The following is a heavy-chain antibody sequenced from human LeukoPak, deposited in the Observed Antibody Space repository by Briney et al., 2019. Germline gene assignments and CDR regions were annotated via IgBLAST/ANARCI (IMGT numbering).Heavy chain of an antibody. J-gene: IGHJ6*03. CDR3: ARLGYCSSTSCYLLYYYYYMDV. V-gene: IGHV3-11*04. D-gene: IGHD2-2*01. Sequence: PGGSLRLSCAASGFTFSDYYMSWIRQAPGKGLEWVSYISSSGSTIYYADSVKGRFTISRVNAKNSLYLQMNSLRAEDTAVYYCARLGYCSSTSCYLLYYYYYMDVWGKGTTVTVSS. CDR1: GFTFSDYY. CDR2: ISSSGSTI.